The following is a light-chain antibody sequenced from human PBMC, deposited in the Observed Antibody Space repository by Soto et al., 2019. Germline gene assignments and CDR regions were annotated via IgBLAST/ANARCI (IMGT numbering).Light chain of an antibody. V-gene: IGLV1-40*01. J-gene: IGLJ1*01. CDR2: ANS. Sequence: QSVLTQPPSVSGAPGQRVTISCTGSSSNIGACYNVHWYQQLPGTAPKLLIYANSNRPSGVPDRFSGSKSGTSASLAITGLQPEDEADYYCQAYDSSLSGYVFGTGTKVTVL. CDR1: SSNIGACYN. CDR3: QAYDSSLSGYV.